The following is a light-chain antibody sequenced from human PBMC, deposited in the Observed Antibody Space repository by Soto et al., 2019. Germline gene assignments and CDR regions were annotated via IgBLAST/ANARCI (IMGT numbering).Light chain of an antibody. CDR1: SSDVGGYNY. J-gene: IGLJ1*01. V-gene: IGLV2-14*01. Sequence: SPLTQPASVSGSPGQSITISCTGTSSDVGGYNYVSWYQQHPGKAPKLIIYEVSNRPSGVSNRFSGSKSGNTASLIISGLQAEDEADYYCSPYTSSNYVFGTGTKVTVL. CDR2: EVS. CDR3: SPYTSSNYV.